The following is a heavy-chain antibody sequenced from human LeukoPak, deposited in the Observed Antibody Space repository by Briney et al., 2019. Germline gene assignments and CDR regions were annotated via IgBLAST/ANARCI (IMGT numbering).Heavy chain of an antibody. CDR2: IYYSGST. CDR3: ARDAGHQLSRRNYYAMDV. J-gene: IGHJ6*02. D-gene: IGHD2-2*01. V-gene: IGHV4-39*07. Sequence: KPSETLSLTCTVSGGSISSSSYYWGWIRQPPGKGLEWIGSIYYSGSTYYNPSLKSRVTISVDTSKNQFSLKLSSVTAADTAVYYCARDAGHQLSRRNYYAMDVWGQGTMVTVSS. CDR1: GGSISSSSYY.